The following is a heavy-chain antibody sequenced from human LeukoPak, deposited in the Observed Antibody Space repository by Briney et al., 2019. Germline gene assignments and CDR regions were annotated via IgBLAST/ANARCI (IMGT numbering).Heavy chain of an antibody. CDR2: IIPIFGTA. D-gene: IGHD3-22*01. CDR1: GGTFSSYA. CDR3: ARDQGLYDSSYNWFDP. J-gene: IGHJ5*02. V-gene: IGHV1-69*13. Sequence: GASVEVSCKASGGTFSSYAISWVRQAPGQGLEWMGGIIPIFGTANYAQKFQGRVTITADESTSTAYMELSSLRSEDTAVYYCARDQGLYDSSYNWFDPWGQGTLVTVSS.